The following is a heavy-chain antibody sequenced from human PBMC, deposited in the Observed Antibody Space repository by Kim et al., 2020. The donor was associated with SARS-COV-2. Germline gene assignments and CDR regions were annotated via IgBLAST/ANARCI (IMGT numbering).Heavy chain of an antibody. V-gene: IGHV4-38-2*02. CDR1: GYSISSGYY. Sequence: SETLSLTCTVSGYSISSGYYWGWIRQPPGKGLEWIGSIYHSGSTYYNPSLKSRVTISVDTSKNQFSLKLSSVTAADTAVYYCARDGYSSGPPPIWGQGT. D-gene: IGHD6-19*01. J-gene: IGHJ4*02. CDR3: ARDGYSSGPPPI. CDR2: IYHSGST.